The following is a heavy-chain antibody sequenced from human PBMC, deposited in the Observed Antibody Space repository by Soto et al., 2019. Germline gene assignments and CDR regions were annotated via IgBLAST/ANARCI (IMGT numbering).Heavy chain of an antibody. Sequence: GGSLRLSCAASGFTFSSYGMHWVRQAPGKGLEWVAVISYDGSNKYYADSVKGRFTISRDNSKNTLYLQMNSLRVEDTAVYYCAKEGLSGSYSAFPGYWGQGTLVTVSS. CDR2: ISYDGSNK. CDR3: AKEGLSGSYSAFPGY. V-gene: IGHV3-30*18. J-gene: IGHJ4*02. CDR1: GFTFSSYG. D-gene: IGHD1-26*01.